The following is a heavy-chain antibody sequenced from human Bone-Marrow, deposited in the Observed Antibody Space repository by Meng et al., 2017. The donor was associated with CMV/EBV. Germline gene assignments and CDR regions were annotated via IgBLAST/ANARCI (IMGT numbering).Heavy chain of an antibody. CDR3: ARVGHYYDSSGYYYPY. J-gene: IGHJ4*02. CDR1: GGTFSSYT. V-gene: IGHV1-69*02. D-gene: IGHD3-22*01. Sequence: LVKVSCKASGGTFSSYTISWVRQAPGQGLEWMGRIIPILGIANYAQKFQGRVTITADKSTSTAYMELSSLRSEDTAVYYCARVGHYYDSSGYYYPYWGQGTLVTVSS. CDR2: IIPILGIA.